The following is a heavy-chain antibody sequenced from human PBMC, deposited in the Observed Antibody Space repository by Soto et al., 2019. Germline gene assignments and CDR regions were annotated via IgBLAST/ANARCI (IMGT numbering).Heavy chain of an antibody. V-gene: IGHV1-2*04. D-gene: IGHD2-15*01. CDR3: ARDYSQSYYFDY. Sequence: ASVKLSSKASGDTFTGYYMHWVRQSPGQGLEWMGWINPNSGGTNYAQKFQGWVTMTRDTSISTAYMELSRLRSDDTAVYYCARDYSQSYYFDYWGEGTLVTGSS. J-gene: IGHJ4*02. CDR2: INPNSGGT. CDR1: GDTFTGYY.